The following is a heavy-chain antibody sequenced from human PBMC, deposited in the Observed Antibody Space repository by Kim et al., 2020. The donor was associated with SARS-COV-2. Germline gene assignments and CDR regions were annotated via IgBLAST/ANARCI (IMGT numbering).Heavy chain of an antibody. CDR2: ISTYNGKP. CDR3: ARLDASGSHFLGAWIDY. D-gene: IGHD1-26*01. J-gene: IGHJ4*02. CDR1: GYTFTSFG. Sequence: ASVKVSCKASGYTFTSFGIAWVRQARGQGPEWMGWISTYNGKPTYVQKFQGRLTMTIDTSTTPAYMELTSLTSDDTAVYYCARLDASGSHFLGAWIDYWGQGTLVTVSS. V-gene: IGHV1-18*01.